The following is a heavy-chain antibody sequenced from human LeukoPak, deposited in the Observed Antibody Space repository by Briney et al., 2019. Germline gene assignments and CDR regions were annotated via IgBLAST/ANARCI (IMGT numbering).Heavy chain of an antibody. Sequence: PSETLSLTCAVSAGSISSGGYSWSWIRQPPGKGMEFIAYIYYTGNTYFNPSLKSRVTISVDTSKNQFSLKLSSVTAADTAVYYCVSSLDSTGIAAAASFDYWGQGTLVTVSS. D-gene: IGHD6-13*01. J-gene: IGHJ4*02. CDR3: VSSLDSTGIAAAASFDY. CDR1: AGSISSGGYS. CDR2: IYYTGNT. V-gene: IGHV4-30-4*07.